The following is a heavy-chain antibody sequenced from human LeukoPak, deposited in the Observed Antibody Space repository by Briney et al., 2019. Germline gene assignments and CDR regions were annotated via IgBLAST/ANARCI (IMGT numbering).Heavy chain of an antibody. J-gene: IGHJ4*02. CDR2: ISGSGGST. CDR1: GFTFSSYA. V-gene: IGHV3-23*01. Sequence: GGSLRLSCAAPGFTFSSYAMSWVRQAPGKGLEWVSAISGSGGSTYYADSVKGRFTISRDNSKNTLYLQMNSLRAEDTAVYYCAKLPTVTTSMDYWGQGTLVTVSS. CDR3: AKLPTVTTSMDY. D-gene: IGHD4-17*01.